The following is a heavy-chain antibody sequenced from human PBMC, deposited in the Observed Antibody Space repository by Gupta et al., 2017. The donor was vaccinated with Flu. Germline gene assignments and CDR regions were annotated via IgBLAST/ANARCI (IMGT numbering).Heavy chain of an antibody. CDR3: VRTRSYYDTSGSNEY. D-gene: IGHD3-22*01. CDR2: INKEGTI. J-gene: IGHJ4*02. CDR1: GGSFINHY. Sequence: QVQLQQWGTGLVKPPETLSLTCTVSGGSFINHYWTWIRQPPGRGLEWIGEINKEGTINYSPSLESRVTISVDRSKKQFFLNLRSVTAADTAVYYCVRTRSYYDTSGSNEYWAQGTLVTVSS. V-gene: IGHV4-34*02.